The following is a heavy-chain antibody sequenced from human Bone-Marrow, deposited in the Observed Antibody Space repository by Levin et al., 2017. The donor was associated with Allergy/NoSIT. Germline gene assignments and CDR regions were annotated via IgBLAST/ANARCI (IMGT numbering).Heavy chain of an antibody. CDR3: TTRDIVVVPAAIGPTPGFDY. V-gene: IGHV3-15*01. J-gene: IGHJ4*02. D-gene: IGHD2-2*01. Sequence: GGSLRLSCAASGFTFSNAWMSWVRQAPGKGLEWVGRIKSKTDGGTTDYAAPVKGRFTISRDDSKNTLYLQMNSLKTEDTAVYYCTTRDIVVVPAAIGPTPGFDYWGQGTLVTVSS. CDR2: IKSKTDGGTT. CDR1: GFTFSNAW.